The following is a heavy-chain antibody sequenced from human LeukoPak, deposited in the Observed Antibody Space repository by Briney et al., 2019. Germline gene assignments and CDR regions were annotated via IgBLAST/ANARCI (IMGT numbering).Heavy chain of an antibody. J-gene: IGHJ3*02. V-gene: IGHV1-2*02. Sequence: ASVKVSCKASGYTFTGYYMHWVRQAPGQGLEWMGWINPNSGGTNYAQKFQGRVTMTRDTSISTAYMELSRLRSDDTAVYYCARNHFINGGGDFYSVDAFDIWGQGTMVTVSS. CDR3: ARNHFINGGGDFYSVDAFDI. CDR2: INPNSGGT. D-gene: IGHD2-21*02. CDR1: GYTFTGYY.